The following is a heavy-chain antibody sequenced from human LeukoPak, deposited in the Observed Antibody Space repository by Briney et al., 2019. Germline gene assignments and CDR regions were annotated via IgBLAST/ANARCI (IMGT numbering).Heavy chain of an antibody. J-gene: IGHJ4*02. V-gene: IGHV3-23*01. CDR1: GFTFRSYV. Sequence: GGSLRLSCAASGFTFRSYVMSWIRQAPGKGLEWVSAISDSGGSTYYADSVKGRFTMSRDNAKNSLYLQMNSLRAEDMAVYYCARGIVGTTETTFDYWGQGTLVTVSS. D-gene: IGHD1-26*01. CDR3: ARGIVGTTETTFDY. CDR2: ISDSGGST.